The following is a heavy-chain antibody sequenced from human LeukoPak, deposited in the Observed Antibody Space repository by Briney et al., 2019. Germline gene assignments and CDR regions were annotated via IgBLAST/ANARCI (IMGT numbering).Heavy chain of an antibody. CDR2: INPNSGGT. CDR1: GYTFTGYY. CDR3: AREVLTDIVVVPAAIDAFDI. J-gene: IGHJ3*02. V-gene: IGHV1-2*02. Sequence: ASVKVSCKASGYTFTGYYMHWVRQAPGQGLEWMGWINPNSGGTNYAQKFQGRVTMTRDTSISTAYMELSRLRSDDTAVYYCAREVLTDIVVVPAAIDAFDIWGQGTMVTVSS. D-gene: IGHD2-2*01.